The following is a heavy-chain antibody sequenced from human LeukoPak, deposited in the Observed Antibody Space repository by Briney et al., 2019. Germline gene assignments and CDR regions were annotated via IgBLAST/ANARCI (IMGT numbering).Heavy chain of an antibody. Sequence: GRSLRLSCAASGFTFDDYAMHWVRQAPGKGLEWVSGISWNSGSIGYADSVKGRFTISRDNAKNSLYLQMNSLRAEDTALYYCAKDQAHPVCGDAFDIWGQGTMVTVSS. CDR1: GFTFDDYA. CDR2: ISWNSGSI. D-gene: IGHD3-16*01. CDR3: AKDQAHPVCGDAFDI. J-gene: IGHJ3*02. V-gene: IGHV3-9*01.